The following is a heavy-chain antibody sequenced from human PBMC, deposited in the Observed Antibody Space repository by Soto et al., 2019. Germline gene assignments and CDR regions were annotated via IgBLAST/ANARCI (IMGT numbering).Heavy chain of an antibody. V-gene: IGHV4-31*03. CDR2: IYYSGST. J-gene: IGHJ5*02. Sequence: QVQLQESGPGLVKPSQTLSLTCTVSGGSISSGGYYWSWIRQHPGKGLEWIGYIYYSGSTYYNPSLKSRVTISVDTSKNQCSLKLSSVTAADTAVYYCARGPLGDYPRPNWFDPWGQGTLVTVSS. CDR3: ARGPLGDYPRPNWFDP. D-gene: IGHD4-17*01. CDR1: GGSISSGGYY.